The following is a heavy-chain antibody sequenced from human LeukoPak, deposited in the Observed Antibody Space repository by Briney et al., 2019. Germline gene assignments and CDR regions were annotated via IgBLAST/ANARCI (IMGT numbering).Heavy chain of an antibody. CDR2: IGSAGSTK. J-gene: IGHJ4*02. Sequence: GGSLRLSCAVSGFTFSSYNMNWVRQAPGKGLEWVSYIGSAGSTKFYADSVKGRFTVSRDNAKNSLFLQMNRLRAEDTAVYYCARDRYSINLYMTCDYWGQGTLVTVSS. CDR1: GFTFSSYN. D-gene: IGHD6-13*01. V-gene: IGHV3-48*01. CDR3: ARDRYSINLYMTCDY.